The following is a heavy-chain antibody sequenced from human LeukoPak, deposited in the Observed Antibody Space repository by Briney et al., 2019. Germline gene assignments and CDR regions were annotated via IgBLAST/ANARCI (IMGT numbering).Heavy chain of an antibody. D-gene: IGHD3-10*01. J-gene: IGHJ4*02. CDR2: INPNSGGT. CDR3: ARVSMVRGVITLYYFDY. CDR1: GYTFTGYY. V-gene: IGHV1-2*06. Sequence: ASVKVSCKASGYTFTGYYMHWVRQAPGQGLEWMGRINPNSGGTNYAQKFQGRVTMTRDTSISTAYMELSRQRSDDTAVYYCARVSMVRGVITLYYFDYWGQGTLVTVSS.